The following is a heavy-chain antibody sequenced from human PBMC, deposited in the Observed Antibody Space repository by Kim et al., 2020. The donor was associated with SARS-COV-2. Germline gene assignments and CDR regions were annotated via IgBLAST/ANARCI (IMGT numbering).Heavy chain of an antibody. CDR1: GYSFTGYW. Sequence: GESLKISCKGSGYSFTGYWIGWVRQMPGKGLEWMGIIFPGDSNTRYSPSFRGQVTISADKSISTAYLQWSSLKASDTAMYYCARLRGATLTKTWCDVWGQGTTVTVSS. CDR3: ARLRGATLTKTWCDV. J-gene: IGHJ6*02. CDR2: IFPGDSNT. D-gene: IGHD1-26*01. V-gene: IGHV5-51*01.